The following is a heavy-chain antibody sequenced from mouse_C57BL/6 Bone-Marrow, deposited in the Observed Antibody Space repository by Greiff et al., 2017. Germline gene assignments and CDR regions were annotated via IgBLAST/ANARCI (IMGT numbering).Heavy chain of an antibody. CDR2: ISNLAYSI. Sequence: EVQLQQSGGGLVQPGGSLKLSCAASGFTFSDYGMEWVRQAPGKGLEWVAFISNLAYSINYADTVTGRFTISRENAKNTLYLEMSSLRSEDTAVYYCARQGDGYFYFDYWGQGTTLTVSS. CDR3: ARQGDGYFYFDY. D-gene: IGHD2-3*01. V-gene: IGHV5-15*01. J-gene: IGHJ2*01. CDR1: GFTFSDYG.